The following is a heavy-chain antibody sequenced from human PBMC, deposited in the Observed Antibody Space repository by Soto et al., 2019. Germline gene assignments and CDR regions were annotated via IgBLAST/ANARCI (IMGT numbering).Heavy chain of an antibody. J-gene: IGHJ6*02. D-gene: IGHD3-16*02. CDR3: ARDLDVWGSYRPDGYYYGMDV. CDR2: INPNSGGT. Sequence: QVQLVQSGAEVKKPGASVKVSCKASGYTFTGYYMHWVRQAPGQGLEWMGWINPNSGGTNYAQKFQGWVTMTRDTSISTDYMELSRLRSDDTAVYYCARDLDVWGSYRPDGYYYGMDVWGQGTTVTVSS. CDR1: GYTFTGYY. V-gene: IGHV1-2*04.